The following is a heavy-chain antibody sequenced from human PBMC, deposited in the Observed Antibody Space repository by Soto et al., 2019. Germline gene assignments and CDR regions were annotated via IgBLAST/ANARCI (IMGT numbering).Heavy chain of an antibody. CDR1: GYTFTGYY. D-gene: IGHD2-15*01. J-gene: IGHJ3*02. V-gene: IGHV1-2*04. Sequence: ASVKVSCKASGYTFTGYYMHWVRQAPGQGLEWMGWINPNSGGTNYAQKFQGWVTMTRGTSISTAYMELSRLRSDDTAVYYCARILLGYCSGGSCYSIDALDIWGQGTMVPVSS. CDR2: INPNSGGT. CDR3: ARILLGYCSGGSCYSIDALDI.